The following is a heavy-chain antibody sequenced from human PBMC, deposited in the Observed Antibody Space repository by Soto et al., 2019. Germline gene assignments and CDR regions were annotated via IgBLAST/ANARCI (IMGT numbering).Heavy chain of an antibody. CDR2: IWYDGSNK. CDR3: ERDPTLGDFRWFDP. Sequence: GGSLRLSCAASGFTFSSYGMHRVRQAPGKGLEWVAVIWYDGSNKYYADSVKGRFTISRDNSKNTLYLQMNSLRAEDTAVYYCERDPTLGDFRWFDPWGQGTLDTVSS. D-gene: IGHD3-3*01. V-gene: IGHV3-33*01. J-gene: IGHJ5*02. CDR1: GFTFSSYG.